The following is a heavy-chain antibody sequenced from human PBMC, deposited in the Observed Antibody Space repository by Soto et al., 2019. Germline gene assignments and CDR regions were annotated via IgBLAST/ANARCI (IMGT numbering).Heavy chain of an antibody. J-gene: IGHJ4*02. D-gene: IGHD3-10*01. CDR3: AILFGYFDY. V-gene: IGHV1-24*01. CDR2: FDPEEGKT. CDR1: GYTRTDLS. Sequence: GASVKVSCQVSGYTRTDLSMHWVRQAPGKGLEWMGGFDPEEGKTVYAQRFQGRLTMTGDTSTDTRYMELHSLTSDDTAVYYCAILFGYFDYWGQGTLVTVSS.